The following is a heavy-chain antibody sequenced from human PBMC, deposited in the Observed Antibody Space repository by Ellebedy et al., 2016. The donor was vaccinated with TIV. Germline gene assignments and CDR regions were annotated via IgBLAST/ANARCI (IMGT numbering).Heavy chain of an antibody. D-gene: IGHD6-19*01. CDR2: IWYDGSNK. CDR3: AREAGTSGWYSGFQH. V-gene: IGHV3-33*01. J-gene: IGHJ1*01. Sequence: GESLKISCAASGFTFSSYGMHWVRQAPGKGLEWVAVIWYDGSNKYYADSVKGRFTISRDNAKKTLYLQMNSLRAEDTAIYYCAREAGTSGWYSGFQHWGQGTLVTVSS. CDR1: GFTFSSYG.